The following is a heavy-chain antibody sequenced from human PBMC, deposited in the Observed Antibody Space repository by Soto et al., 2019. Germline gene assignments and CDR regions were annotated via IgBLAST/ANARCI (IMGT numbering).Heavy chain of an antibody. Sequence: ASVKVSCKASGYTFTSYDINWVRQATGQGLEWMGWMNPNSGNTGYAQKFQGRVTMTRNTSISTAYMELSSLRSEDTAVYYCARVDRYCSSTSCGWGKRMYYYYYMDVWGKGTTVTVSS. CDR2: MNPNSGNT. V-gene: IGHV1-8*01. D-gene: IGHD2-2*01. J-gene: IGHJ6*03. CDR1: GYTFTSYD. CDR3: ARVDRYCSSTSCGWGKRMYYYYYMDV.